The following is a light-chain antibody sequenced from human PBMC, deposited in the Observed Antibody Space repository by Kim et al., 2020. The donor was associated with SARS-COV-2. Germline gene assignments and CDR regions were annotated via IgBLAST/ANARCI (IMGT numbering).Light chain of an antibody. Sequence: EIVMTQSPAALSVSAGERATLSCRASQSVSSNLAWYQQKPGQPPRLLIYGASTRATGIPARFSGSGSGTEFTLTISSLQSEDFAVYYCQLYNNWPLFGQGTRLEIK. J-gene: IGKJ5*01. V-gene: IGKV3-15*01. CDR2: GAS. CDR3: QLYNNWPL. CDR1: QSVSSN.